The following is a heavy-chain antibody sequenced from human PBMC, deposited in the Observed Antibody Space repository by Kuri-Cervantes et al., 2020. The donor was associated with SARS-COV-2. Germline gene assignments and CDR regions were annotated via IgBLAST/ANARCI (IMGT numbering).Heavy chain of an antibody. J-gene: IGHJ6*02. V-gene: IGHV3-21*01. CDR3: ARDVNIVVVPAYYYGMDV. CDR1: GFTFSSYA. CDR2: ISSSSSYI. D-gene: IGHD2-2*01. Sequence: GGSLRLSCAASGFTFSSYAMNWVRQAPGKGLEWVSSISSSSSYIYYADSVKGRFTISRDNAKNSLYLQMNSLRAEDTAVYYCARDVNIVVVPAYYYGMDVWGQGTTGHRLL.